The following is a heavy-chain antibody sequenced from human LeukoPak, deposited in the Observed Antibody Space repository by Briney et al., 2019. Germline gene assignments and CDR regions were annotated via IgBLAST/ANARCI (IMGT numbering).Heavy chain of an antibody. Sequence: PSETLSLTCAVYGGSFSGYYGSWIRQPPGKGLEWIGSIYYSGSTYYNPSLKSRVTISVDTSKNQFSLRLSSVTAADTAVYYCASGLGHPSGIIGKPWGQGTLVTVSS. CDR3: ASGLGHPSGIIGKP. D-gene: IGHD3-16*01. V-gene: IGHV4-34*01. CDR1: GGSFSGYY. J-gene: IGHJ4*02. CDR2: IYYSGST.